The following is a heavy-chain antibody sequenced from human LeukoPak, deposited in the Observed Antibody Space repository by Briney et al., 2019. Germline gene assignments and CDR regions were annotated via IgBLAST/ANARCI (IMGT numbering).Heavy chain of an antibody. D-gene: IGHD6-19*01. V-gene: IGHV4-59*08. J-gene: IGHJ4*02. CDR2: IYYTGST. CDR3: ARFSSGWSFDFDN. CDR1: GGSISSYY. Sequence: SETLSLTCTVSGGSISSYYWSWIRQPPGKGLEWLGYIYYTGSTTYNPFLKSRVTISLDTSKNQFSLKLNSVTAADTAIYYCARFSSGWSFDFDNWGQGTLVTVSS.